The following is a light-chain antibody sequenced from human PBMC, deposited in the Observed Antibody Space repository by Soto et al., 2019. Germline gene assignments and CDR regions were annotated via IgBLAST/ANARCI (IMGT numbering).Light chain of an antibody. Sequence: EIVLTQSPVTLSLSPGERATVSCRASQSVSSSYLAWYQQKPGQAPRLLIYGASSRATGIPDRFSGGGSGTDFTLSISRLEPEDFAVYYCQQYGSSPRTFGQGTKLEIK. CDR2: GAS. CDR3: QQYGSSPRT. V-gene: IGKV3-20*01. CDR1: QSVSSSY. J-gene: IGKJ2*02.